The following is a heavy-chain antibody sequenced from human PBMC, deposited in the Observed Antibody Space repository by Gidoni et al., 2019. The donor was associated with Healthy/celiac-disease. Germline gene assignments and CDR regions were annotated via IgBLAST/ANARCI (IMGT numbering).Heavy chain of an antibody. CDR3: ARGALAELLPH. J-gene: IGHJ4*02. D-gene: IGHD1-26*01. CDR2: ISAYNGNT. V-gene: IGHV1-18*01. CDR1: GYTFTSYG. Sequence: QVQLVQAGAAVKKPGASVNASCKASGYTFTSYGIRWVRPAPGQGLEWMGWISAYNGNTNYAQKLQSRVTMTTDTSASTAYMELRSLRSDDTAVYYCARGALAELLPHWGQGTLVTVSS.